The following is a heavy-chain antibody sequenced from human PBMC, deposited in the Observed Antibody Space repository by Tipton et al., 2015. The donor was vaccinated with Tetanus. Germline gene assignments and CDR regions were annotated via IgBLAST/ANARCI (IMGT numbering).Heavy chain of an antibody. CDR1: GYSFTRYG. CDR2: ISPYNGKT. V-gene: IGHV1-18*01. D-gene: IGHD1-14*01. Sequence: QSGAEVKKPGASVKVSCKTSGYSFTRYGISWVRQAPGQGLEWMGWISPYNGKTNYAQKLQGRVTMTTDTSTTTAYMELRSLRSDDTAGYFCTRDVPRLREPEPFDAWGRGTLVTVST. CDR3: TRDVPRLREPEPFDA. J-gene: IGHJ4*02.